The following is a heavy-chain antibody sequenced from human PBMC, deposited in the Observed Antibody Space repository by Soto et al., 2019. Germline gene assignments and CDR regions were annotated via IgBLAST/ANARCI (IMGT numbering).Heavy chain of an antibody. J-gene: IGHJ5*01. D-gene: IGHD6-19*01. CDR1: GFTLSSFS. CDR3: ARDSYSSLFDS. V-gene: IGHV3-21*01. Sequence: PGGSLRLSCVASGFTLSSFSMSWLRQTPGKGLEWVSSITTGNDYISYADSVKGRFTISRDNAKNSLFLQMNSLRAEDTALYFCARDSYSSLFDSWGQGTLVTVSS. CDR2: ITTGNDYI.